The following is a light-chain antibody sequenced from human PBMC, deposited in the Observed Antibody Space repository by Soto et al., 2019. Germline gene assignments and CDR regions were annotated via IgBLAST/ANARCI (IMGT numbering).Light chain of an antibody. J-gene: IGLJ2*01. CDR3: CSYAGSSIHVV. Sequence: QSVLTQPASVSGSPGQSITISCTGTSSDVGSYNLVSWYQQHPGKAPKLMIYEGSKRPSGVSNRFSGSKSGNTASLTISGLQAEDEAYYYCCSYAGSSIHVVFGGGTKLTVL. CDR1: SSDVGSYNL. V-gene: IGLV2-23*01. CDR2: EGS.